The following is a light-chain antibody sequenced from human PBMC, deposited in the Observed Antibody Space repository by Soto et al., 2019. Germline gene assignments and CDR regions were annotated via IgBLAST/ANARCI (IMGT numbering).Light chain of an antibody. CDR2: VNSDGSH. J-gene: IGLJ2*01. Sequence: QSVLTQSPSASASLGASVKLTCSLSSGQSHYPIAWHQQQPGSGPRYLMKVNSDGSHSKGDGVPDRFSGSSSGAERYLTISSLQSDDEADYFCQTWGPGIRVFGGGTKVTVL. CDR1: SGQSHYP. V-gene: IGLV4-69*01. CDR3: QTWGPGIRV.